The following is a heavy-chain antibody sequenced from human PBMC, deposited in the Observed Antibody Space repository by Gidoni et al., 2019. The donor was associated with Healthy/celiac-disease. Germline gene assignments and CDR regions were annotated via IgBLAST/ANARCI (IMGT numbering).Heavy chain of an antibody. J-gene: IGHJ4*02. CDR3: AKGGGRFGELFVY. Sequence: EVQLLESGGGLVQPGGSLRLSCAASGFTFSSYAMSWVRQAPGKGLEWVSAISGSGGSTYYADSVKGRFTISRDNSKNTLYLQVNSLRAEDTAVYYCAKGGGRFGELFVYWGQGTLVTVSS. V-gene: IGHV3-23*01. D-gene: IGHD3-10*01. CDR2: ISGSGGST. CDR1: GFTFSSYA.